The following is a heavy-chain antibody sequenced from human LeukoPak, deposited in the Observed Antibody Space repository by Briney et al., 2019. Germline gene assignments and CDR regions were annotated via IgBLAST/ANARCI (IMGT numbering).Heavy chain of an antibody. CDR3: ARGLIAAANLNWFDP. D-gene: IGHD6-13*01. V-gene: IGHV1-8*01. CDR1: GYTFTSYD. CDR2: INPNSGNT. Sequence: GASVKLSCKASGYTFTSYDINWVRQATGQGHEWMGWINPNSGNTGYAQKFQGRVTMTRNTSISTAYMELTSLRSEDTAVYYCARGLIAAANLNWFDPWGQGTLVTVSS. J-gene: IGHJ5*02.